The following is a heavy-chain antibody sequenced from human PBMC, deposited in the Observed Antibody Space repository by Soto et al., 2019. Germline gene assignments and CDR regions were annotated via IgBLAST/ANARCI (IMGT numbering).Heavy chain of an antibody. J-gene: IGHJ6*02. Sequence: TGGSLRPSCAASGFTFSSYAMHWVRQAPGKGLEWVAVISYDGSNKYYADSVKGRFTISRDNSKNTLYLQMNSLRAEDTAVYYCARDGSYDILTGFEPYYYYYYGMDVWGQGTTVTVSS. D-gene: IGHD3-9*01. V-gene: IGHV3-30-3*01. CDR2: ISYDGSNK. CDR3: ARDGSYDILTGFEPYYYYYYGMDV. CDR1: GFTFSSYA.